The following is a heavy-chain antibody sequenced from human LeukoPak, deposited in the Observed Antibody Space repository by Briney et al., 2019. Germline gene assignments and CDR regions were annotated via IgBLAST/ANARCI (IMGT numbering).Heavy chain of an antibody. D-gene: IGHD4-17*01. J-gene: IGHJ3*02. CDR1: GYTITSYD. CDR3: ASGRSSYGDYFIDI. V-gene: IGHV1-8*01. CDR2: MNPNSGNT. Sequence: ASVKVSCKASGYTITSYDINWVRQATGQGLEWMGWMNPNSGNTGYAQKFQGRVTMTRNTSISTAYMELSSLRFEDTAVYYCASGRSSYGDYFIDIWGQGTMVTVSS.